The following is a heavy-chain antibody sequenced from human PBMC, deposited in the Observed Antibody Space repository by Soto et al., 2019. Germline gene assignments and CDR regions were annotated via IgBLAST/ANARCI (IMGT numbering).Heavy chain of an antibody. CDR1: GFTFSSYE. Sequence: GGSLRLSCAASGFTFSSYEMNWVRQAPGKGLEWVSYISSSGSTIYYADSVKGRFTISRDNAKNSLYLQMNSLRAEDSAVYYCAGDVTTAFDYWGQGTLVTVSS. D-gene: IGHD4-4*01. V-gene: IGHV3-48*03. CDR2: ISSSGSTI. J-gene: IGHJ4*02. CDR3: AGDVTTAFDY.